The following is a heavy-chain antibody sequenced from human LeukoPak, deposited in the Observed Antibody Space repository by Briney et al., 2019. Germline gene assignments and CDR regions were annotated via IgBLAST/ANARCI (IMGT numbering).Heavy chain of an antibody. CDR2: IIPILGIA. D-gene: IGHD3-22*01. V-gene: IGHV1-69*04. CDR1: GGTFSSYA. CDR3: ARDYYDSSGYYYYYGMDV. J-gene: IGHJ6*02. Sequence: ASVKVSCKASGGTFSSYAISWVRQAPGQGLEWMGRIIPILGIANHAQKFQGRVTITADKSTSTAYMELSSLRSEDTAVYYCARDYYDSSGYYYYYGMDVWGQGTTVTVSS.